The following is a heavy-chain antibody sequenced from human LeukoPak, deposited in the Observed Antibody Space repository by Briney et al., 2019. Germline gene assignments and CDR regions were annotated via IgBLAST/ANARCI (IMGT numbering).Heavy chain of an antibody. Sequence: PSETLSLTCTVSGGSISSSSYYWGWIRQPPGKGLEWIGSIYYSGVTYYNPSLKSRVTISVDTSKNQFSLKLSSVTASDTAVYYCARLALPGPIYYFDYWGQGTLVTVSS. CDR2: IYYSGVT. CDR3: ARLALPGPIYYFDY. D-gene: IGHD6-19*01. V-gene: IGHV4-39*01. CDR1: GGSISSSSYY. J-gene: IGHJ4*02.